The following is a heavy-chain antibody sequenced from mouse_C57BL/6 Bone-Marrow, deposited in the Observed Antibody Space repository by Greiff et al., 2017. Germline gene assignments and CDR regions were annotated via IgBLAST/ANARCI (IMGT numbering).Heavy chain of an antibody. D-gene: IGHD1-1*01. J-gene: IGHJ4*01. Sequence: QVQLQQPGAELVRPGTSVKLSCKASGYTFTSYWMHWVKQRPGQGLEWIGVIDPSDSYTNYNQKFKGKATLTVDTSSSTAYMQLSSLTSEDSAVYYCARSTIYYDSSCCARSYWGQGTSVTVSS. CDR1: GYTFTSYW. CDR2: IDPSDSYT. V-gene: IGHV1-59*01. CDR3: ARSTIYYDSSCCARSY.